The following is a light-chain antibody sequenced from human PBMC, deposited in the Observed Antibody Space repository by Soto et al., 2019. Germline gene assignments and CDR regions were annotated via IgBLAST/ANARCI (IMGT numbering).Light chain of an antibody. CDR3: QQYGSLPRT. CDR2: GAS. V-gene: IGKV3-20*01. Sequence: EIVLTQSPGTLSLSPGERATLSCRASQSVSSSYLAWYQQKPGQAPRLLIYGASSRATGIPDRFSGSGSGTDFTLTISRLEPEDFAVYHCQQYGSLPRTFGQGTEVEIK. CDR1: QSVSSSY. J-gene: IGKJ1*01.